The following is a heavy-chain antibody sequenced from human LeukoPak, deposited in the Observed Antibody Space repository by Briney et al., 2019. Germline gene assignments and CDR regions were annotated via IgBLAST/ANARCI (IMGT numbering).Heavy chain of an antibody. V-gene: IGHV4-31*11. J-gene: IGHJ4*02. D-gene: IGHD3-22*01. CDR2: IYYSGST. CDR1: GGAISNDGYF. CDR3: ARLYYYDSSGYPDY. Sequence: SETLSLTCAVSGGAISNDGYFWSWIRQHPGKGLEWIGYIYYSGSTYYNPSLKSRVTISVDTSKNQFSLKLSSVTAADTAVYYCARLYYYDSSGYPDYWGQGTLVTVSS.